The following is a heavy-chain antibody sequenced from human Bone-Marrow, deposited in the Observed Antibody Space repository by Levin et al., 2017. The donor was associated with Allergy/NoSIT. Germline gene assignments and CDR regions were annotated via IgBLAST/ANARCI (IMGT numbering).Heavy chain of an antibody. CDR2: IMSKTDGETT. CDR1: GFTFSNAW. J-gene: IGHJ4*02. V-gene: IGHV3-15*01. Sequence: RAGGSLRLSCVTSGFTFSNAWVSWVRQAPGKGLEWVGRIMSKTDGETTDYAAPVKGRFSISRDDSKNTLYLQMDSLKTEDTAVYYCTTLIAVTDDDYWGQGTRVTVSS. D-gene: IGHD2-15*01. CDR3: TTLIAVTDDDY.